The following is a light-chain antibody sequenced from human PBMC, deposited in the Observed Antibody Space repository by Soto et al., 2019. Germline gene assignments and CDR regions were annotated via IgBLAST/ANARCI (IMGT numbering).Light chain of an antibody. V-gene: IGKV3-20*01. J-gene: IGKJ1*01. CDR3: QQYGASPWT. Sequence: EVELTQSTGTRSLSPGERATLSCRASQSVSSSHLAWYQQKRGQAPRLLIYDTSTRATGIPDRFSGSGSGTDFTLTISRLEPEDFAVYHCQQYGASPWTFGQGTKVDIK. CDR2: DTS. CDR1: QSVSSSH.